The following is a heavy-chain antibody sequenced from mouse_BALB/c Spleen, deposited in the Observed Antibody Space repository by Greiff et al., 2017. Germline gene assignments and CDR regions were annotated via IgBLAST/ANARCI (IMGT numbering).Heavy chain of an antibody. V-gene: IGHV1-87*01. D-gene: IGHD1-1*01. CDR3: ARDYGSSYGYY. CDR2: IYPGDGDT. CDR1: GYTFTSYR. Sequence: QVQLQQSGAELARPGASVKLSCKASGYTFTSYRMQWVKQRPGKGLEWIGAIYPGDGDTRYTQKFKGKATLTADKSSSTAYMQLSSLASEDSAVYYCARDYGSSYGYYWGQGTTLTVSS. J-gene: IGHJ2*01.